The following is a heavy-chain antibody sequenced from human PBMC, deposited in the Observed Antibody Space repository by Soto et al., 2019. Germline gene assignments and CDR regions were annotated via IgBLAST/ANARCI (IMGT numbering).Heavy chain of an antibody. CDR1: GGSFSGYY. Sequence: PSETLSLTCAVYGGSFSGYYWSWIRQPPGKGLEWIGEINHSGSTNYNPSLKSRVTISVDTSKNQFSLKLSSVTAADTAVYYCARGLLRYFDERLDPWGQGTLVTVSS. J-gene: IGHJ5*02. CDR2: INHSGST. V-gene: IGHV4-34*01. D-gene: IGHD3-9*01. CDR3: ARGLLRYFDERLDP.